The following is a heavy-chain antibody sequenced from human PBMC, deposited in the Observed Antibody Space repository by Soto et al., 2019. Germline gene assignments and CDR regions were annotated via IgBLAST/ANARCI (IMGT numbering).Heavy chain of an antibody. V-gene: IGHV1-18*04. CDR1: GDNFVNHG. Sequence: ASVKVSCKTSGDNFVNHGISWVRQAPGRGLEWLGWISGHNGATKYGKRLQGRVTMTIDTSTTTAYMELRSLRSDETAVYYCARDLYTRAYYFDYWGQGTLVPVSS. CDR2: ISGHNGAT. CDR3: ARDLYTRAYYFDY. J-gene: IGHJ4*02. D-gene: IGHD4-4*01.